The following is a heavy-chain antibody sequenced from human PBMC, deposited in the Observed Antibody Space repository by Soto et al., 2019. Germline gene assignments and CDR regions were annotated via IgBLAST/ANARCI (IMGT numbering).Heavy chain of an antibody. CDR2: ISSNGGST. CDR1: GFTFSSYT. V-gene: IGHV3-64D*08. Sequence: PGGSLRLSCSASGFTFSSYTMYWVRQAPGKGLEYVSAISSNGGSTYYADSVKGRFTISRDSSNNTLYLQMRSLRTEDTAVYYCVKGPSIYSSTWYWDYWGQGTLVTVSS. J-gene: IGHJ4*02. D-gene: IGHD6-13*01. CDR3: VKGPSIYSSTWYWDY.